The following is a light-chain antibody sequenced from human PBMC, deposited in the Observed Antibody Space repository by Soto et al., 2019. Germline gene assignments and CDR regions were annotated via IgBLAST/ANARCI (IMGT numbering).Light chain of an antibody. Sequence: DIVMTQSPDSLALSLGERATINCKSSQSVLYSSNNNNYIAWYQQKPGQPPRLLIYWASTRQSGVPDRFSGSGSGTDFTLTISSLQAEDVAVYYCQQYYTSLTFGGGTKVEIK. CDR1: QSVLYSSNNNNY. CDR3: QQYYTSLT. CDR2: WAS. V-gene: IGKV4-1*01. J-gene: IGKJ4*01.